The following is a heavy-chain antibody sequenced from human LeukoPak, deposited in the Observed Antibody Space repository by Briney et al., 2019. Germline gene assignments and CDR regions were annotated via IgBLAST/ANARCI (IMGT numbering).Heavy chain of an antibody. CDR1: GYSFTSYW. V-gene: IGHV5-51*01. Sequence: GESLKISCKGSGYSFTSYWMGWVRQMPGKGLEWMGIIYPGDSDTRYSPSFQGQVTISADKSISTAYLQWSSLKASDTAMYYCASLHPGGAAIDAFDIWGQGTMVTVSS. CDR3: ASLHPGGAAIDAFDI. D-gene: IGHD5-18*01. J-gene: IGHJ3*02. CDR2: IYPGDSDT.